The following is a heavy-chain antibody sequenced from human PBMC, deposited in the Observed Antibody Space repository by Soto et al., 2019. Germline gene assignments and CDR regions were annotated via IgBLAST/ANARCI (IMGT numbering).Heavy chain of an antibody. D-gene: IGHD6-13*01. J-gene: IGHJ4*02. CDR1: GYTFTSHY. V-gene: IGHV1-46*01. CDR2: INPYGGST. CDR3: ARDLAAARI. Sequence: QVQLVQSGAEVQKPGASVKVSCKASGYTFTSHYIHWVRQAPGQGLEWMAIINPYGGSTNYAQKFRGRVTLTMDTSTSTVYMEVSSLRSEDTAVYYCARDLAAARIWGQGTLVTVYS.